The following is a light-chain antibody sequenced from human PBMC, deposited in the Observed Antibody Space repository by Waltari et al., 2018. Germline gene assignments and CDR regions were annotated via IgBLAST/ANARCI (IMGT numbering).Light chain of an antibody. CDR3: AAWDDSPNAVV. V-gene: IGLV1-44*01. CDR2: SNN. Sequence: QSVLTQPPSASGTPGQRVTISSSGSRSNLGRHSVNWYQQLPGTAPKLLIFSNNQRPSGVPDRFSGSKSGTSASLAISGLQAEDEADYSCAAWDDSPNAVVFGGGTKVTVL. CDR1: RSNLGRHS. J-gene: IGLJ2*01.